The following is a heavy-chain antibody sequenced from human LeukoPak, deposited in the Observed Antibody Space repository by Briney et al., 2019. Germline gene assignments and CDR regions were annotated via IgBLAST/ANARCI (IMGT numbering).Heavy chain of an antibody. J-gene: IGHJ5*02. D-gene: IGHD2-2*01. V-gene: IGHV3-11*06. CDR2: ISTSSYT. CDR3: ARAFRYCSSTSCYLDP. CDR1: GFTFSDYY. Sequence: GGSLSLSCAASGFTFSDYYMSWICQAPGKGLEWVSYISTSSYTNYADSVKGRFTISRDNAKNSLYLQMNSLRAEDTAVYYCARAFRYCSSTSCYLDPWGKGPLVPVSS.